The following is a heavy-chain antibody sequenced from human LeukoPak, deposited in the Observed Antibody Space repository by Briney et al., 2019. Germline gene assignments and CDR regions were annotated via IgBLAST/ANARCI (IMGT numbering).Heavy chain of an antibody. V-gene: IGHV1-69*02. CDR3: ARALIVGATIGAFQH. D-gene: IGHD1-26*01. Sequence: SVKVSCKASGGTFSSYTISWVRQAPGQGLEWMGRIIPILGIANYAQKFQGRITITADKSTSTAYMELSSLRSEDTAVYYCARALIVGATIGAFQHWGQGTLVTVSS. CDR2: IIPILGIA. J-gene: IGHJ1*01. CDR1: GGTFSSYT.